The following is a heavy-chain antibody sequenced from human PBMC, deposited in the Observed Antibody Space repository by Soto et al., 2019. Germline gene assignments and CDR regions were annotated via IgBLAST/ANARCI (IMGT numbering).Heavy chain of an antibody. J-gene: IGHJ4*02. CDR2: IYYSGST. CDR1: GGSISSYY. D-gene: IGHD3-9*01. V-gene: IGHV4-59*01. CDR3: AREDILTGYFDY. Sequence: SETLSLTCTVSGGSISSYYWSWIRQPPGKGLEWIGYIYYSGSTNYNPSLKSRVTISVDTSKNQFSLKLSSVTAADTAVYYCAREDILTGYFDYWGQGTLVTVSS.